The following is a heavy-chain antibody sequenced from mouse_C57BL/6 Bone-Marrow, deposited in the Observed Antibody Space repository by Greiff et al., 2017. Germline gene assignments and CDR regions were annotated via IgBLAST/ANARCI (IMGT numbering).Heavy chain of an antibody. CDR1: GYAFSSYW. Sequence: VQLQESGAELVKPGASVKISCKASGYAFSSYWMNWVKQRPGKGLEWIGQIYPGDGDTNYNGKFKGKATLTADKSSSTAYMQLSSLTSEDSAVYFCARGCVRSYWYFDVWGTGTTVTVSS. D-gene: IGHD1-1*01. J-gene: IGHJ1*03. CDR2: IYPGDGDT. CDR3: ARGCVRSYWYFDV. V-gene: IGHV1-80*01.